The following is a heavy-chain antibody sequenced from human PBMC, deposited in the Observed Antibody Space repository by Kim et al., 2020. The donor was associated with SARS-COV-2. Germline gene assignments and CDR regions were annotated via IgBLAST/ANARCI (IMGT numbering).Heavy chain of an antibody. V-gene: IGHV3-21*01. D-gene: IGHD3-10*01. CDR3: ARGWFGQVGDY. Sequence: MYYAASVEGRFTISRDNARNSVSLHMNSLRVDDTAIYYCARGWFGQVGDYWGQGARVTVSS. CDR2: M. J-gene: IGHJ4*02.